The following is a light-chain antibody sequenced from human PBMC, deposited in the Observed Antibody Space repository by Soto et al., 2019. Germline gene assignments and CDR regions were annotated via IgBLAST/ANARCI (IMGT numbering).Light chain of an antibody. Sequence: EVVMTQSPATLSVSPGERATLSCRASQSVDSNLAWYQQKPGQAPRLLIFGASTRATGIPARFSGSGSGTEFTLSISSLQSEDFAVYYCQQYHRWPPITFGQGTRLGL. CDR3: QQYHRWPPIT. J-gene: IGKJ5*01. CDR1: QSVDSN. CDR2: GAS. V-gene: IGKV3-15*01.